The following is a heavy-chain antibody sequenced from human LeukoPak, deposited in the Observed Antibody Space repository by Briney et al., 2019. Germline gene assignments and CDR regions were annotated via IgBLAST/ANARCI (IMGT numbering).Heavy chain of an antibody. CDR1: GGSISSNTYF. D-gene: IGHD5/OR15-5a*01. CDR3: ATSDTVSTYNWFDP. CDR2: IRYSGST. J-gene: IGHJ5*02. V-gene: IGHV4-39*01. Sequence: SETLSLTCNVSGGSISSNTYFWGWIRRPPGKGLEWIGSIRYSGSTYYNPSLKSRVTISVDTSNNQFSLHLTSLTAADTAVYYCATSDTVSTYNWFDPWGLEPWSPSP.